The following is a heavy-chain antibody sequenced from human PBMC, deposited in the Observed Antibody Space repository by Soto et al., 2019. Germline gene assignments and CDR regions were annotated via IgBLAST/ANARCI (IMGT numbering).Heavy chain of an antibody. D-gene: IGHD5-12*01. V-gene: IGHV3-33*01. CDR1: GFTFSSYG. J-gene: IGHJ6*03. CDR3: ARAGVAYSGYDYYYYYMDV. CDR2: IWYDGSNK. Sequence: GGSLRLSCAASGFTFSSYGMHWVRQAPGKGLEWVAVIWYDGSNKYYADSVKGRFTISRDNSKNTLYLQMNSLRAEDTAVYYCARAGVAYSGYDYYYYYMDVWGKGTTVTVSS.